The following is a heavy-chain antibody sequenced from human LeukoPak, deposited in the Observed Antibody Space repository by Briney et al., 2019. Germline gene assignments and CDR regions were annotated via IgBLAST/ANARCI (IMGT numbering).Heavy chain of an antibody. J-gene: IGHJ5*02. V-gene: IGHV1-24*01. CDR3: ATAPSIFGANWFDP. CDR1: GYTLTELS. D-gene: IGHD3-3*02. Sequence: ASVKVSCKVSGYTLTELSMHRVRQAPGKGLEWMGGFDPEDGETIYAQKFQGRVTMTEDTSTDTAYMELSSLRSEDTAVYYCATAPSIFGANWFDPWGQGTLVTVSS. CDR2: FDPEDGET.